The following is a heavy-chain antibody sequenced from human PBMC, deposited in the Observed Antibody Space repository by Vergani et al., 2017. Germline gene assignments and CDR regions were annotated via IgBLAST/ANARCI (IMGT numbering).Heavy chain of an antibody. D-gene: IGHD3-10*01. Sequence: QVRLQESGPGLVKPSETLSLTCSVSGGSMSGYYWSWIRQPPGKELEWFVYMYHSGSNNYNHALETRVTISGDTSKNQFSLKLNSVTAADTDVYFCGRVADFYGLGSRLHDLWGQGILVTVSS. CDR3: GRVADFYGLGSRLHDL. CDR1: GGSMSGYY. CDR2: MYHSGSN. V-gene: IGHV4-59*01. J-gene: IGHJ4*02.